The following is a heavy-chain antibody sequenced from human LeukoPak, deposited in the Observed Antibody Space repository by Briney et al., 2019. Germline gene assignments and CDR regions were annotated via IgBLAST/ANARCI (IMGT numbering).Heavy chain of an antibody. CDR3: ARAEADIVVVVAATSDAFDI. CDR1: GGSISSSNW. D-gene: IGHD2-15*01. CDR2: IYHSGST. J-gene: IGHJ3*02. V-gene: IGHV4-4*02. Sequence: SETLSLTCAVSGGSISSSNWWSWVRQPPGKGLEWIGEIYHSGSTNYNPSLKSRVTISVNKSKNQFSLKLSSVTAADTAVYYCARAEADIVVVVAATSDAFDIWGQGTMVTVSS.